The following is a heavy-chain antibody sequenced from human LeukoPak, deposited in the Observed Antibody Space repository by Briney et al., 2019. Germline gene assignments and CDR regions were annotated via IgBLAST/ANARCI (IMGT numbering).Heavy chain of an antibody. J-gene: IGHJ5*02. CDR1: GFTFSSYA. D-gene: IGHD2-15*01. CDR2: ISSSSSYI. V-gene: IGHV3-21*01. Sequence: GGSLRLSCAASGFTFSSYAMSWVRQAPGKGLEWVSSISSSSSYIYYADSVKGRFTISRDNAKNSLYLQMNSLRAEDTAVYYCQYHEFGVVVAAKGYPWGQGTLVTVSS. CDR3: QYHEFGVVVAAKGYP.